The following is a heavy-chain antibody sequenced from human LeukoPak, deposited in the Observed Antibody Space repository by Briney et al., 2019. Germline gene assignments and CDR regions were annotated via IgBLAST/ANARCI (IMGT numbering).Heavy chain of an antibody. D-gene: IGHD3-22*01. CDR1: GGSISSYY. CDR3: ARTYYYDSSGYYYFDY. Sequence: PSETLSLTCTVSGGSISSYYWSWIRQPAGKGLEWIGRIYTSGSTNYNPSLKSRVTMSVDTSENQFSLKLSSVTAADTAVYYCARTYYYDSSGYYYFDYWGQGTLVTVSS. CDR2: IYTSGST. J-gene: IGHJ4*02. V-gene: IGHV4-4*07.